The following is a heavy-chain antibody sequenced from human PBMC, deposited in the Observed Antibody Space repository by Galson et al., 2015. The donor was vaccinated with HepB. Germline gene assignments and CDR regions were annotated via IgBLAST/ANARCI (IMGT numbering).Heavy chain of an antibody. CDR3: ARDRLHSLDY. V-gene: IGHV1-18*04. CDR1: GYTFTSNG. CDR2: ISPRSGNT. D-gene: IGHD2-15*01. Sequence: SVKVSCKASGYTFTSNGISWVRQAPGQGLEWMGWISPRSGNTNYAQRLQGRVTLTRDTSTSSVHMELRSLRIDDTAVYYCARDRLHSLDYWGPGSLVTVSS. J-gene: IGHJ4*02.